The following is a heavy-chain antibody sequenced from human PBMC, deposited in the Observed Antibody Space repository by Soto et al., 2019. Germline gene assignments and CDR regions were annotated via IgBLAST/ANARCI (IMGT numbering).Heavy chain of an antibody. D-gene: IGHD3-10*01. CDR3: ARGRGNDYYYYYMDV. CDR2: IKQDGSEK. CDR1: GFTFSSYW. J-gene: IGHJ6*03. V-gene: IGHV3-7*01. Sequence: EVQLVESGGGLVQPGGSLRLSCAASGFTFSSYWMSWVRQAPGKGLEWVANIKQDGSEKYYVDSVKGRFTISRDNAKNSLYLQMNSLRAEDTAVYYCARGRGNDYYYYYMDVWGKGTTVTVSS.